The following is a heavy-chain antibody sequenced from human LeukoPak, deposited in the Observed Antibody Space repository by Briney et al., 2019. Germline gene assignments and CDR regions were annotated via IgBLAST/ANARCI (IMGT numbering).Heavy chain of an antibody. Sequence: ASVKVSCKASGYTFTGYYMHWVRQAPGQGLEWMGWINPNSGGKNYAQKFQGRVTMTRDTSISTAYMELSRLRSDDTAVYYCARESHHCSSTSCYRTYYGMDVWGQGTTVTVSS. V-gene: IGHV1-2*02. D-gene: IGHD2-2*02. CDR2: INPNSGGK. J-gene: IGHJ6*02. CDR3: ARESHHCSSTSCYRTYYGMDV. CDR1: GYTFTGYY.